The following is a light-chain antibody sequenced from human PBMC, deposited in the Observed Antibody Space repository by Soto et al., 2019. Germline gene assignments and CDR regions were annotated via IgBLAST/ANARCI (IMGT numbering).Light chain of an antibody. J-gene: IGLJ1*01. Sequence: QSVLTQPPPVSGARGQRVTVSGTGSSSNIGAGYDVHWYQQLPGTAPKLLIYSSIYRPSGVPDRFSGSKSGTSASLAITGLQAEDEADYYCQSYDSSLSVYVFGTGTKVTVL. CDR3: QSYDSSLSVYV. CDR1: SSNIGAGYD. CDR2: SSI. V-gene: IGLV1-40*01.